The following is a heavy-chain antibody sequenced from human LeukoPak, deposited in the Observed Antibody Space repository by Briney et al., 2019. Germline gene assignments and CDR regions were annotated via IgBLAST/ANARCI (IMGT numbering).Heavy chain of an antibody. CDR1: GFTFSSYG. V-gene: IGHV3-30*18. CDR2: ISYDGSNK. J-gene: IGHJ4*02. D-gene: IGHD1-26*01. Sequence: PGGSLRLSWAAPGFTFSSYGMHWVRQAPGKGLEWVAVISYDGSNKYYADSVKGRFTISRDNSKNTLYLQMNSLRAEDTAVYYCAKEVGYWGQGTLVTVSS. CDR3: AKEVGY.